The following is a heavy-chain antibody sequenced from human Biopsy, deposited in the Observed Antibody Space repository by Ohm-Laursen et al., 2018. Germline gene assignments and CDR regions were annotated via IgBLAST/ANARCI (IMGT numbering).Heavy chain of an antibody. J-gene: IGHJ3*02. D-gene: IGHD3-3*01. CDR3: AKHGGLGDFWSGYPLAAFDI. V-gene: IGHV5-51*01. CDR1: GYSFTNYW. CDR2: IYPGDSDT. Sequence: ESLRISRKGSGYSFTNYWIGWVRQMPGKGLEWMGLIYPGDSDTRYSPSFQGQVTISVDKSISTAYVQWNSLKASDTAMYYCAKHGGLGDFWSGYPLAAFDIWGQGTMVTVSS.